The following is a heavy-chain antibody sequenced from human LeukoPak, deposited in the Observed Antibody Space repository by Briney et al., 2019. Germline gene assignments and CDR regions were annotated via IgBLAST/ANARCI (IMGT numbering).Heavy chain of an antibody. D-gene: IGHD6-19*01. J-gene: IGHJ1*01. CDR3: ARGEPSSGWYTEYFQH. V-gene: IGHV4-59*01. CDR2: IYYTGSA. CDR1: GGSLSSYY. Sequence: SEPLSPTCTASGGSLSSYYWSWIRQPPGKGLESIGYIYYTGSANYNPSLKGRITISVGTSKNQVSLKRSSVTAADTAVYYCARGEPSSGWYTEYFQHWGQGTLVTVSS.